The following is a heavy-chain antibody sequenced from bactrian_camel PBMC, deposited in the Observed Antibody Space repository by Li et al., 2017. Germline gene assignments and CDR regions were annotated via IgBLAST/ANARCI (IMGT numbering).Heavy chain of an antibody. D-gene: IGHD1*01. CDR3: AAKCYPDGLFGY. V-gene: IGHV3S53*01. Sequence: VQLVESGGDLVQPGGSLRLSCVTSASTYYSNCMAWFRQAPGKEREVVATIDNHGSVSFQRSVLGRFTISKDNAKNTLYLQMDRLKPEDTAMYYCAAKCYPDGLFGYWNQGTQVTVS. J-gene: IGHJ6*01. CDR2: IDNHGSV. CDR1: ASTYYSNC.